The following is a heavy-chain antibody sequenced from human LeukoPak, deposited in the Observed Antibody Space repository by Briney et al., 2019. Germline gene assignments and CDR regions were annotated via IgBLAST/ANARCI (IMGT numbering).Heavy chain of an antibody. V-gene: IGHV3-13*01. J-gene: IGHJ4*02. D-gene: IGHD3-3*01. CDR2: IGTAGDT. Sequence: GGSLRLSCAASGFTLSSYDMHWVRRATGKGLEWVSAIGTAGDTYYPGSVKGRFTISRENAKNSLYLQMDSLRAGDTAVYYCARGGPYEPPDYWGQGTLVTVSS. CDR3: ARGGPYEPPDY. CDR1: GFTLSSYD.